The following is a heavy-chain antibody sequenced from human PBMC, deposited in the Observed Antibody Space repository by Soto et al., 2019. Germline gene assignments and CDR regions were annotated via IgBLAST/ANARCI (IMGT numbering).Heavy chain of an antibody. Sequence: GGSLRLSCAPSGFTFSSYGMHWARQAPGKGLEWVGVIWYDGSNKVYADSVKGRFTISRDNSKNTLYLQMNSLRAEDTAVYYCARDLSGDYGALDTWGQGTMVTVSS. CDR1: GFTFSSYG. CDR2: IWYDGSNK. V-gene: IGHV3-33*01. D-gene: IGHD4-17*01. CDR3: ARDLSGDYGALDT. J-gene: IGHJ3*02.